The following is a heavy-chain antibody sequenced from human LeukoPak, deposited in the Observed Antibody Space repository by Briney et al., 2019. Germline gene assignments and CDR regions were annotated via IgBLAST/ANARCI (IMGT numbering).Heavy chain of an antibody. CDR3: ARVGIGDYYDSSGYYDAFDI. CDR1: GGSISSSNW. Sequence: SETLSLTCAVSGGSISSSNWRSWVRQPPGKGLEWIGEIYHSGSTNYNPSLKSRVTISVDKSKNQFSLKLSSVTAADTAVYYCARVGIGDYYDSSGYYDAFDIWGQGTMVTVSS. D-gene: IGHD3-22*01. CDR2: IYHSGST. J-gene: IGHJ3*02. V-gene: IGHV4-4*02.